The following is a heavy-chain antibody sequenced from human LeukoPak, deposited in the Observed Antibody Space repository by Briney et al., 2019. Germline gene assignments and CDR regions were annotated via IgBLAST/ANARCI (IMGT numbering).Heavy chain of an antibody. CDR3: ASDPMVRGVNSDY. V-gene: IGHV1-69*05. CDR1: GYTFTDYY. D-gene: IGHD3-10*01. Sequence: GASVKVSCKASGYTFTDYYMHWVRQAPGQGLEWMGRIIPIFGTANYAQKFQGRVTITTDESTSTAYMELSSLRSEDTAVYYCASDPMVRGVNSDYWGQGTLVTVSS. CDR2: IIPIFGTA. J-gene: IGHJ4*02.